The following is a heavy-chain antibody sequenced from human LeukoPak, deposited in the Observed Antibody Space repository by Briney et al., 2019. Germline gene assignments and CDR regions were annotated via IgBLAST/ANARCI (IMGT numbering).Heavy chain of an antibody. D-gene: IGHD1-26*01. CDR1: GFTFENHW. V-gene: IGHV3-7*04. Sequence: GGSLRLSCAASGFTFENHWMIWVRQAPGKGLEWVAHIKEGGSEKYYADSVKGRFTISRDNAKNSLYLEMNGLRVEDTAVYYCARGGSRGSLDNWGQGALVTVSS. J-gene: IGHJ4*02. CDR2: IKEGGSEK. CDR3: ARGGSRGSLDN.